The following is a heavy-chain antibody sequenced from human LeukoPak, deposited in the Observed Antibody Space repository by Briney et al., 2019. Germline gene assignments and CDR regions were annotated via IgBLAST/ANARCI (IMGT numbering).Heavy chain of an antibody. CDR1: GFSFSKYA. V-gene: IGHV3-30*04. CDR3: AGEKFDV. J-gene: IGHJ3*01. CDR2: ISKDGSMR. Sequence: GGSLRLSCAASGFSFSKYAMDWVRQAPGKGLEWVAIISKDGSMRYYADSVKGRFTVSRDNSNNTLSLQMNSLKSEDTAVYYCAGEKFDVWGQGTMVTVSA.